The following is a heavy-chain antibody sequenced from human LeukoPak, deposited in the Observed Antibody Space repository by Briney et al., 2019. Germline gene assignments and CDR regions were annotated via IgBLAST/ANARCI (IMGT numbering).Heavy chain of an antibody. J-gene: IGHJ5*02. D-gene: IGHD3-16*01. CDR3: ARGGSRYGGNNWFDP. CDR2: IIPIFGTA. V-gene: IGHV1-69*13. Sequence: SVKVSCKASGGTFSSYAISWVRQAPGQGLEWMGGIIPIFGTANYAQKFQGRVTITADESTSTAYMELSRLRSDDTAVYYCARGGSRYGGNNWFDPWGQGTLVTVSS. CDR1: GGTFSSYA.